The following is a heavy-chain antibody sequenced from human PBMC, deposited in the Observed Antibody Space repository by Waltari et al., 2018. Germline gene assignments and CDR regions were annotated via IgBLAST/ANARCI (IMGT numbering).Heavy chain of an antibody. CDR3: ARSVAAAGWDYFDS. D-gene: IGHD6-13*01. CDR1: GFTFNNYG. J-gene: IGHJ4*02. Sequence: QVQLVESGGGVVQPGRSLRLSCAASGFTFNNYGMHWVRQAPGKGLEWGAVIWYDGINKYYADSVKVRFTISRDNSKNTLYLQMNSLRAEDTAVYYCARSVAAAGWDYFDSWGQGTLVTVSS. CDR2: IWYDGINK. V-gene: IGHV3-33*01.